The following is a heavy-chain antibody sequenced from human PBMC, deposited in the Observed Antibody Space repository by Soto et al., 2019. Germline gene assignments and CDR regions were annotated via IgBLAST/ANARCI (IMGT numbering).Heavy chain of an antibody. J-gene: IGHJ4*02. CDR2: IYYSGST. CDR1: GDSISSYY. Sequence: SETLSLTCTVSGDSISSYYWGWIRQHPGKGLEWIGYIYYSGSTYYNPSLKSRVTISVDTSKNQFSLKLSSVTAADTAVYYCARAPLNWGQGTLVTVSS. V-gene: IGHV4-59*06. CDR3: ARAPLN.